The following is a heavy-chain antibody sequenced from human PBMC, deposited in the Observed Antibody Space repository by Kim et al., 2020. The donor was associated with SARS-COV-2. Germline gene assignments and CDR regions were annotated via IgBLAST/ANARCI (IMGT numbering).Heavy chain of an antibody. J-gene: IGHJ6*02. CDR3: ARGVAGGKSYTMDV. V-gene: IGHV3-11*04. Sequence: ADSVKGRFTISRDNAKNSLYLQMNSLRAEDTAVYFCARGVAGGKSYTMDVWGQGTTVTVSS. D-gene: IGHD6-19*01.